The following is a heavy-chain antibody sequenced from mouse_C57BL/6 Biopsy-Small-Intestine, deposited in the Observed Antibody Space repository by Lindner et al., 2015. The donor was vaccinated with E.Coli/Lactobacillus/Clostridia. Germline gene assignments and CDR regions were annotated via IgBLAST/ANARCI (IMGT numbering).Heavy chain of an antibody. CDR1: GYSFTGYY. D-gene: IGHD1-1*01. Sequence: VQLQESGPELVKPGVSVKMSCKASGYSFTGYYIHWVKQSHGNILDWVGYISLSNGFSSYNHRFKGKATLTVDKSSSTAYMELRSLTSEDSAVYYCTMGYYGSSSWYFDVWGTGTTVTVSS. J-gene: IGHJ1*03. V-gene: IGHV1-31*01. CDR2: ISLSNGFS. CDR3: TMGYYGSSSWYFDV.